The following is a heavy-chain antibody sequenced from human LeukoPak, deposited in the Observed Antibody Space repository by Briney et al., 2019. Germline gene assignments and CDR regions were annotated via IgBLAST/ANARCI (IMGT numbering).Heavy chain of an antibody. CDR1: GGSFSGYY. J-gene: IGHJ4*02. D-gene: IGHD3-10*01. CDR2: INHSGST. V-gene: IGHV4-34*01. Sequence: PSETLSLTCAVYGGSFSGYYWSWIRQPPGKGLEWIGEINHSGSTNYNPSLKSRVTISVDTSKNQFSLKLSSVTAADTAVYYCARGRGDGSGSYHEGHWGQGTLVTVSS. CDR3: ARGRGDGSGSYHEGH.